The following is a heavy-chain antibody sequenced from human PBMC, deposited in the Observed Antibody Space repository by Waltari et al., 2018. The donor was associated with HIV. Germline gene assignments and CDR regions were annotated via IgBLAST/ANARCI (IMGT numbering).Heavy chain of an antibody. CDR1: GYTFTSYG. CDR3: ARDLLGYCSGGSCYGGFDY. Sequence: QVQLVQSGAEVKKPGASVKVSCKASGYTFTSYGLSWVRQAPGQGLEWMGWISAYNGNTNYAQKLQGRVTMTTDTSTSTAYMELRSLRSDDTAVYYCARDLLGYCSGGSCYGGFDYWGQGTLVTVSS. V-gene: IGHV1-18*01. D-gene: IGHD2-15*01. J-gene: IGHJ4*02. CDR2: ISAYNGNT.